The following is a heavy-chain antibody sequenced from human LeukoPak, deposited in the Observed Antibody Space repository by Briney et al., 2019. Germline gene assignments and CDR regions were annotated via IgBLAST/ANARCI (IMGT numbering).Heavy chain of an antibody. D-gene: IGHD5-18*01. CDR2: ISVSGNT. CDR1: GFTLSSYA. Sequence: GGSLRLSCAASGFTLSSYAMSWVRQAPGKGLEWVSAISVSGNTYHADSVKGRFTISRDNSKNTLYLQMNSLRAEDTALYYCARESDTAMVGGAFDIWGQGTMVTVSS. J-gene: IGHJ3*02. CDR3: ARESDTAMVGGAFDI. V-gene: IGHV3-23*01.